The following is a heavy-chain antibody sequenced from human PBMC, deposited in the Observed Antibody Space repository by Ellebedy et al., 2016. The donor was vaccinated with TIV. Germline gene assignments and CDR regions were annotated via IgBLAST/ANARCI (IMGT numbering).Heavy chain of an antibody. Sequence: GESLKISXAVSGFTFTTHAMTWVRQAPGKGLEWVSSISGGGATRYYTDAVAGRFTISRDTSMNTLYLQMNSLRADDTAVYYCAKGLDSGDTKHFLHWGQGTLVSVSS. CDR1: GFTFTTHA. V-gene: IGHV3-23*01. D-gene: IGHD4-17*01. CDR2: ISGGGATR. J-gene: IGHJ1*01. CDR3: AKGLDSGDTKHFLH.